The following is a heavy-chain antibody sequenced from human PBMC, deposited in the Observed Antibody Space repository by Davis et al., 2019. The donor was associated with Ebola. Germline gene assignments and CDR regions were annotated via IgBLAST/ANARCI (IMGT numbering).Heavy chain of an antibody. J-gene: IGHJ4*02. Sequence: GSLRLSCTVSGGSVSSGGYYWNWIRQPPGKGLEWIGYVYSSGGIEYTPSLKSRVAMSVDTSKNQFSLKLSSVTAADTAVYYCARVIPHTGTYQKYYFDYWGQGNLVTVSS. V-gene: IGHV4-61*08. CDR2: VYSSGGI. CDR3: ARVIPHTGTYQKYYFDY. D-gene: IGHD1-26*01. CDR1: GGSVSSGGYY.